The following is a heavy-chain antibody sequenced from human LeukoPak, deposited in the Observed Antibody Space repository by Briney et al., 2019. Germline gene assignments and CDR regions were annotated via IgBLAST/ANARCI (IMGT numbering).Heavy chain of an antibody. Sequence: GGSLRLSCEASGFTFSSSTIHWVRQAPGKGLEWVSIMSYVGNNEYYADSVKGRFTISSDKSKNTLYLQMNSLRVEDTALYYCAKDIGYCSGGSCYQLDPWGQGTLVTVSS. CDR3: AKDIGYCSGGSCYQLDP. CDR2: MSYVGNNE. V-gene: IGHV3-30-3*01. J-gene: IGHJ5*02. D-gene: IGHD2-15*01. CDR1: GFTFSSST.